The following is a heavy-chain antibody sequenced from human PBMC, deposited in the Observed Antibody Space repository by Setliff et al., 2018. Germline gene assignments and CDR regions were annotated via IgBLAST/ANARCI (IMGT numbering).Heavy chain of an antibody. J-gene: IGHJ4*02. Sequence: SETLSLTCTVSGGSISSYYWSWIRQPPWKGLEWIGYIYTSGSTNYNPSLKSRVTISLDTSKNQFSLKLSSVTAADTAVYYCVRQPRTYVAAGPPFEYWGQGTLVTAPQ. CDR2: IYTSGST. CDR1: GGSISSYY. D-gene: IGHD6-19*01. CDR3: VRQPRTYVAAGPPFEY. V-gene: IGHV4-59*08.